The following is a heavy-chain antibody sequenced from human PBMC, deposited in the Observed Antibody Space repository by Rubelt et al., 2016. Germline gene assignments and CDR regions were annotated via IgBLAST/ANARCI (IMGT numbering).Heavy chain of an antibody. CDR3: ARHGYSDYDDAFDI. D-gene: IGHD5-12*01. Sequence: VQLQQWGAGLLKPSETLSLTCAVYGGSLSGSYWSWIRQPPGKGLEWIGEVSHSGRTNYNPSLKSRVTISADRSKNQFSLRRSSVTAADTAVYYCARHGYSDYDDAFDIWGQGTMVTVSS. V-gene: IGHV4-34*01. CDR1: GGSLSGSY. CDR2: VSHSGRT. J-gene: IGHJ3*02.